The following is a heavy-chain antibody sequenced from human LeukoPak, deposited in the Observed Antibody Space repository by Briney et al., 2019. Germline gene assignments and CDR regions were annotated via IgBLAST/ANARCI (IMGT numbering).Heavy chain of an antibody. V-gene: IGHV3-73*01. CDR1: GFTFSGSA. J-gene: IGHJ4*02. CDR3: TRHVQNGLVYG. CDR2: IRSKANSYAT. D-gene: IGHD3-3*01. Sequence: GGSLRLSCAASGFTFSGSAMHWVRQASGKGLEWVGRIRSKANSYATAYAASVKGRFTISRDDAKNTAYLQMNSLKTEDTAVYYCTRHVQNGLVYGWGQGTLVTVSS.